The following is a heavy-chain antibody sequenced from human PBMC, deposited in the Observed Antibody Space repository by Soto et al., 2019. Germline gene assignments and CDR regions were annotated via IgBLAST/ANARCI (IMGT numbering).Heavy chain of an antibody. V-gene: IGHV1-69*13. D-gene: IGHD3-22*01. Sequence: ASVKVSCKASGYTFSDYAIHWVRQAPGQGLEWMGGIIPIFETTNYAQNLQGRVTITADESRSTTYMELSSLRSEDTAMYYCAKARREYYYDTSGLYGMDVWGQGTTVTVSS. CDR2: IIPIFETT. J-gene: IGHJ6*02. CDR3: AKARREYYYDTSGLYGMDV. CDR1: GYTFSDYA.